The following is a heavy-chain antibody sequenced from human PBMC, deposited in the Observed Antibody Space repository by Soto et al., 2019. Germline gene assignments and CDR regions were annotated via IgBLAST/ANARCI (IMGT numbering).Heavy chain of an antibody. Sequence: GASVKVSCKASGYTFTSYYMHWVRQAPGQGLEWMGIINPSGGSTSYAQKFQGRVTMTRDTSTSTVYMELSSLRSEDTAVYYCARGFPFYVFLTGYYGPEGVADSFDFWGKGKMATVS. CDR2: INPSGGST. CDR1: GYTFTSYY. V-gene: IGHV1-46*01. D-gene: IGHD3-9*01. J-gene: IGHJ3*01. CDR3: ARGFPFYVFLTGYYGPEGVADSFDF.